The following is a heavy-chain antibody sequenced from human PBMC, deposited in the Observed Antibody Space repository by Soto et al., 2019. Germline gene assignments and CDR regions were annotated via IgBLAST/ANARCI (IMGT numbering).Heavy chain of an antibody. Sequence: VDSLKISCQASGYIFTNYWINSVRQMPGKCLEGMGRIDPGGSQINYSPSLQGHVTISIDKSIITAYMQWNSLKASDTAMDYRERLRSSTDIEIWGQGTLVTVSS. CDR2: IDPGGSQI. V-gene: IGHV5-10-1*01. D-gene: IGHD2-2*01. J-gene: IGHJ4*02. CDR3: ERLRSSTDIEI. CDR1: GYIFTNYW.